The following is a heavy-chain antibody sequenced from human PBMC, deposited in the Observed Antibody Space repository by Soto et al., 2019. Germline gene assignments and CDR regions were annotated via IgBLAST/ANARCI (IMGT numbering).Heavy chain of an antibody. D-gene: IGHD6-19*01. CDR3: ARAIAVGSTSLDY. Sequence: GGSLRLSCAASGFTFSSYAMNWVRQAPGRGLEWVSYISSRSSTIYHADSVKGRFTISRDNAKNSLYLQMDSLRDEDTAVYFCARAIAVGSTSLDYWGLGTRVTVSS. J-gene: IGHJ4*02. CDR2: ISSRSSTI. CDR1: GFTFSSYA. V-gene: IGHV3-48*02.